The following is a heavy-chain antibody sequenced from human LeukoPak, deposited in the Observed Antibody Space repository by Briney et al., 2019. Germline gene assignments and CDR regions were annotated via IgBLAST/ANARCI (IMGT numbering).Heavy chain of an antibody. V-gene: IGHV3-23*01. CDR2: ISTNSAFI. J-gene: IGHJ6*04. CDR3: AITYYYDSSGYWRDGYMDV. CDR1: GFTFINYS. D-gene: IGHD3-22*01. Sequence: GGSPRLSCTASGFTFINYSMNWVRQAPGKGLEWVSSISTNSAFIYYADSVKGRFTISRDNSKNTLYLQMNSLRADDTAVYYCAITYYYDSSGYWRDGYMDVWGKGTTVTASS.